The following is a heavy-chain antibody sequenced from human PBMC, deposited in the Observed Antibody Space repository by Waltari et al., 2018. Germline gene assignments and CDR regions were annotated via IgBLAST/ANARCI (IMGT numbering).Heavy chain of an antibody. CDR3: ARGAPGSYSTPFDY. J-gene: IGHJ4*02. CDR2: IYYSGST. D-gene: IGHD1-26*01. CDR1: GGPISSSCFT. Sequence: QLQLQESGPGLVKPSETLSLTCTVSGGPISSSCFTWGWIRQPPGKGLEWIGSIYYSGSTYYNPSLKSRVTISVDTSKNQFSLKLSSVTAADTAVYYCARGAPGSYSTPFDYWGQGTLVTVSS. V-gene: IGHV4-39*07.